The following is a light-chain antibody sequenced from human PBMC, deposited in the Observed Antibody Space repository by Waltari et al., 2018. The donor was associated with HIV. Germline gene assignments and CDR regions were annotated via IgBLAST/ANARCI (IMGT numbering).Light chain of an antibody. CDR1: ARHLGTYHL. CDR3: CSFEGNSNV. CDR2: EVN. V-gene: IGLV2-23*02. Sequence: QSVLTQPSSVSGSPGQSITISCTGTARHLGTYHLVSCYQQYPGKAPKLLIYEVNKRPSGVSNRFSGSKSGNTASLTISGLQAEDEADYYCCSFEGNSNVFGGGSQMTVL. J-gene: IGLJ7*01.